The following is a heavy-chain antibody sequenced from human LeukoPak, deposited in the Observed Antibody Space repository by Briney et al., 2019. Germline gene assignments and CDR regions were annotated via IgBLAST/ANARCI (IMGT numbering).Heavy chain of an antibody. CDR3: ARGQAVTSFDY. D-gene: IGHD4-17*01. CDR2: INHSGST. V-gene: IGHV4-34*01. J-gene: IGHJ4*02. Sequence: SETLSLTCAAYGGSFSGYYWSWIRQPPGKGLEWIGEINHSGSTNYNPSLKSRVTISVDTSKNQFSLKLSSVTAADTAVYYCARGQAVTSFDYWGQGTLVTVSS. CDR1: GGSFSGYY.